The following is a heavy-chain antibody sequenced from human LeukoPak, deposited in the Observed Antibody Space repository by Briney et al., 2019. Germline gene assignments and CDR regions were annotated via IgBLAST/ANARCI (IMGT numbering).Heavy chain of an antibody. J-gene: IGHJ5*02. CDR1: GYSFTSYW. D-gene: IGHD6-13*01. CDR3: ARSPGAAAGAGWRNWFDP. Sequence: GESLKISCKGSGYSFTSYWIGWVRQMPGKGLEWMGIIYPGDSDIRYSPSFQGQVTISADKSISTAYLQWSSLKASDTAMYYCARSPGAAAGAGWRNWFDPWGQGTLVTVSS. V-gene: IGHV5-51*01. CDR2: IYPGDSDI.